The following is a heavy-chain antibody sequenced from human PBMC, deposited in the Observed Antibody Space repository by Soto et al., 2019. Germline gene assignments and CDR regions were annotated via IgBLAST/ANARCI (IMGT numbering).Heavy chain of an antibody. CDR1: GASLSDNY. J-gene: IGHJ5*02. D-gene: IGHD2-21*01. V-gene: IGHV4-34*01. CDR2: INHSGNT. Sequence: PSETLSLTCAVYGASLSDNYCNWLRQPPGKGLEWIGDINHSGNTNYNPSLRSRVTISIDTSKNQLSLKPRSVSAADTAVYYCARGRGEFAAWGQLTPVTVAS. CDR3: ARGRGEFAA.